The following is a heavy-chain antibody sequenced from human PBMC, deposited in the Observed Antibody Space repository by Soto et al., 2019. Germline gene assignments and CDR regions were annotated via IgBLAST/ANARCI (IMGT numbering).Heavy chain of an antibody. CDR2: IMPVFPTP. J-gene: IGHJ6*02. CDR1: GGTFSTSA. D-gene: IGHD1-1*01. Sequence: QVQLVQSGAEVKKPGSSVKVSCKASGGTFSTSAISWVRQAPGQGLEWVGGIMPVFPTPDYAQNFQGRVTMTADESTTTAYLGLTSLRADDTAVYYCARDKARLQLGGNYYYILDVWGQGTAITVSS. V-gene: IGHV1-69*12. CDR3: ARDKARLQLGGNYYYILDV.